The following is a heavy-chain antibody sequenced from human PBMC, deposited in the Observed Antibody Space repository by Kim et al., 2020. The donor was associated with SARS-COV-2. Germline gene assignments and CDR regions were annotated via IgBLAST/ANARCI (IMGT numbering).Heavy chain of an antibody. CDR3: ATGYDYVWGSYRWFWFDP. CDR2: INTNTGNP. CDR1: GYTFTSYA. Sequence: ASVKVSCQASGYTFTSYAMNWVRQAPGQGLEWMGWINTNTGNPTYAQGFTGRFVFSLDTSVSTAYLQISSLKAEDTAVYYCATGYDYVWGSYRWFWFDPWGQGTLVTVSS. V-gene: IGHV7-4-1*02. J-gene: IGHJ5*02. D-gene: IGHD3-16*02.